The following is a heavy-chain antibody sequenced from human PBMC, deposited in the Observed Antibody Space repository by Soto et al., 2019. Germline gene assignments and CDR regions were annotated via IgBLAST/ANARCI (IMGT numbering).Heavy chain of an antibody. D-gene: IGHD2-2*01. CDR1: GFTFSSYA. Sequence: PGGSLRLSCSASGFTFSSYAMHWVRQAPGKGLEYVSAISSNGGSTYYADSVKGRFTISRDDSKNTLYLQMSSLRAEDTAVYYCVIQPAAMGIPFDYWGQGTLVTVSS. V-gene: IGHV3-64D*08. CDR2: ISSNGGST. J-gene: IGHJ4*02. CDR3: VIQPAAMGIPFDY.